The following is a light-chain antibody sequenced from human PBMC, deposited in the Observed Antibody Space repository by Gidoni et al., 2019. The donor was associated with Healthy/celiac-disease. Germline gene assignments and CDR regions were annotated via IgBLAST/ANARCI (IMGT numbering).Light chain of an antibody. Sequence: DIQMTQSPSTLSASVGDRVTITCRASQSISIWLAWYQQNPGKAPKLLIYKASSLESGVPSRFSGSGSGTEFTLTISSLQPDGFATYYCQQYNSYSVTFGGGTKVEIK. CDR1: QSISIW. V-gene: IGKV1-5*03. CDR3: QQYNSYSVT. J-gene: IGKJ4*01. CDR2: KAS.